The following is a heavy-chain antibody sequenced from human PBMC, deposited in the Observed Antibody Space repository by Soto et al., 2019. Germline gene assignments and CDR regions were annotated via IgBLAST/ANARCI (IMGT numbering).Heavy chain of an antibody. CDR1: GGSINTYY. J-gene: IGHJ5*02. Sequence: PSATLSLTCTFTGGSINTYYWSWIRQSAGKGLEWIGRVYTTGSTNYNPSLKSRVTISVDTSRNQFSLSLRSVTAADTAVYYCARDFNFMGDDFADMRLKFEPWGHGTRVTVAS. V-gene: IGHV4-4*07. CDR2: VYTTGST. CDR3: ARDFNFMGDDFADMRLKFEP. D-gene: IGHD3-16*01.